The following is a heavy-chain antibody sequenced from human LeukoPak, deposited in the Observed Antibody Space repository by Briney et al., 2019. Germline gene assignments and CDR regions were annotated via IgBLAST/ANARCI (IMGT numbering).Heavy chain of an antibody. CDR2: IYYSGST. CDR3: ARGLAAAANWFDP. CDR1: GGSIRSYY. Sequence: SETLSLTCTVSGGSIRSYYWSWIRQPPGKGLEWIGYIYYSGSTNYNPSLKSRVTISVDTSKNQLSLKLNSVTAADTAVYYCARGLAAAANWFDPWGQGTLVTVSS. J-gene: IGHJ5*02. V-gene: IGHV4-59*01. D-gene: IGHD6-13*01.